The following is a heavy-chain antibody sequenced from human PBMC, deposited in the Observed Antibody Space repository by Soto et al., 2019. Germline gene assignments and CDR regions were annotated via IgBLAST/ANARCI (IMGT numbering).Heavy chain of an antibody. CDR2: ISGGGDDT. V-gene: IGHV3-23*01. CDR1: GFPFNRYA. J-gene: IGHJ4*02. D-gene: IGHD1-26*01. CDR3: AKNTFVSGRVGPTEY. Sequence: EVQLLESGGGLLQPGGSLRLSCAASGFPFNRYAVTWVRQAPGKGLEWVSTISGGGDDTYYADSVKGRFTISRDNSKNTLYLQMNTLGAEDTAIYFCAKNTFVSGRVGPTEYWGQGTQDTVSS.